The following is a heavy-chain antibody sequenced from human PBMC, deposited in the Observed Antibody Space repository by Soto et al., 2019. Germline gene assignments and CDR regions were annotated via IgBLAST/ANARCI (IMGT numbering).Heavy chain of an antibody. V-gene: IGHV3-53*01. J-gene: IGHJ6*02. CDR2: IYSGGST. Sequence: GGSLRLSCAASGFTVSSNYMSWVRQAPGKGLEWVSVIYSGGSTYYADSVKGRFTISRDNSKNTLYLQMNSLRAEDAAVYYCARELVTMVRGVAQSPRNYYYYGMDVWGQGTTVTVSS. CDR1: GFTVSSNY. CDR3: ARELVTMVRGVAQSPRNYYYYGMDV. D-gene: IGHD3-10*01.